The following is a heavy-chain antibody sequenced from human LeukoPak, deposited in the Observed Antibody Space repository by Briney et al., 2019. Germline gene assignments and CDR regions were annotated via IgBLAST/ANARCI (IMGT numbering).Heavy chain of an antibody. V-gene: IGHV4-59*05. Sequence: PSETLSLTCTVSGGSISSYYWSWIRQPPGKGLEWIGSIYYSGSTYYNPSLKSRVTISVDTSKNQFSLKLSSVTAADTAVYYCARRKGYSSSSLAFDIWGQGTMVTVSS. CDR3: ARRKGYSSSSLAFDI. CDR2: IYYSGST. CDR1: GGSISSYY. J-gene: IGHJ3*02. D-gene: IGHD6-6*01.